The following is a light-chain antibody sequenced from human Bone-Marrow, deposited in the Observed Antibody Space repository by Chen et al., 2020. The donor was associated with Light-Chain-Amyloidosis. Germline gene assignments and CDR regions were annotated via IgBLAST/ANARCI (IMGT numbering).Light chain of an antibody. CDR3: CSYAGIYWV. Sequence: QSALTQPRSVSGSPGQSVTISCTGTSRDVGGYDSVPWYQQYPGKAPKLMIYDVSKRPSGVPDRFSASQSGNTASLTISGLQAEDEADYYCCSYAGIYWVFGGGTKLTVL. J-gene: IGLJ3*02. V-gene: IGLV2-11*01. CDR2: DVS. CDR1: SRDVGGYDS.